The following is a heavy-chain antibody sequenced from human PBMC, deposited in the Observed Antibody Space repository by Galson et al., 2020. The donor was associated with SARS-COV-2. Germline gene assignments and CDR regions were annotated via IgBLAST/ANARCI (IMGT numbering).Heavy chain of an antibody. D-gene: IGHD3-16*01. J-gene: IGHJ5*02. CDR1: GGSISSSNNY. CDR3: ARQGNYVGRRDPNWFDP. V-gene: IGHV4-39*01. Sequence: SETLSLTCTVSGGSISSSNNYWGWIRQPPGKGLEWIGSMHYSGSTYYNPSLKSRVTMFVDTSKNQFSLKPSSVTAADTAFYYCARQGNYVGRRDPNWFDPWGQGTLVTVSS. CDR2: MHYSGST.